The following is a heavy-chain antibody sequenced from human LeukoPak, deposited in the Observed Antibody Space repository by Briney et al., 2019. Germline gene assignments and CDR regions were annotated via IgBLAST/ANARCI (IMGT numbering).Heavy chain of an antibody. CDR2: IIPILGIA. CDR3: ALLLRGGENV. V-gene: IGHV1-69*04. J-gene: IGHJ6*02. Sequence: ASVKVSCKASGGTFSSYAISWVRQAPGQGLEWMGRIIPILGIANYAHKFQGRVTITADKSTSTAYMELSSLRSEDTAVYYCALLLRGGENVWGQGTTVTVSS. CDR1: GGTFSSYA. D-gene: IGHD3-10*01.